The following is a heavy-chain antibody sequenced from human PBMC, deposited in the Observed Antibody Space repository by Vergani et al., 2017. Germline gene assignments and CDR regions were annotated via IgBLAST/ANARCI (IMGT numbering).Heavy chain of an antibody. CDR1: GFTFSDHY. CDR2: MRLGDSI. J-gene: IGHJ6*02. Sequence: QVPLVESGGGLVKPGGSLRLSCAASGFTFSDHYISWVRQAPGKGLEWISYMRLGDSIYYADSVKGRFTVSRDNTKNTLYLQMNSLRAEDTAVYYCARETDTGSSVSYNYYAMDVWGQGTTVSVSS. V-gene: IGHV3-11*04. CDR3: ARETDTGSSVSYNYYAMDV. D-gene: IGHD3-9*01.